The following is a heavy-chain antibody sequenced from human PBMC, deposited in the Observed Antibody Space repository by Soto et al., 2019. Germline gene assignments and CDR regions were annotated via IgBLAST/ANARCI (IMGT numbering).Heavy chain of an antibody. Sequence: QVQLVQSGAEVKKPGASVKVSCEASGYTFIDYYMHWVRQAPGQGFEWMGRISPKSGGTNYAQKSQGRVTMTWDTSLNTAYMELSSLMSEDTAVYYCARPPGYISDWYYFYLWGQGTLVTVSS. J-gene: IGHJ4*02. D-gene: IGHD6-19*01. CDR1: GYTFIDYY. CDR3: ARPPGYISDWYYFYL. V-gene: IGHV1-2*02. CDR2: ISPKSGGT.